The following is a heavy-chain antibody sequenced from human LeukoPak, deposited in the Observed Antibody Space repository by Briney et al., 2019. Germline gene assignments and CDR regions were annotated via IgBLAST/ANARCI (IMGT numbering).Heavy chain of an antibody. Sequence: ASVKVSCKASGYTFTGYYMHWVRQAPGQGLEWMGWINPNSGDTNYAQKFQDRVTMTRDTSISTAFMEVSRLRFDDTALYYCARGSLRYFDYWGQRTLVTVSS. J-gene: IGHJ4*02. CDR2: INPNSGDT. CDR3: ARGSLRYFDY. V-gene: IGHV1-2*02. CDR1: GYTFTGYY. D-gene: IGHD3-10*01.